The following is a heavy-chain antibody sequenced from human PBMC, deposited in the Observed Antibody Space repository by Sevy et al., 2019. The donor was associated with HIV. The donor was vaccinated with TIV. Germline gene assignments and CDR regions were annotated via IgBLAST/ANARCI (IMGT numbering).Heavy chain of an antibody. CDR1: GFTFDDYA. J-gene: IGHJ3*02. CDR3: ARDQDYYDSSGYYPSDAFDI. V-gene: IGHV3-66*01. CDR2: IYSGGST. Sequence: GGSLRLSCAASGFTFDDYAMHWVRQAPGKGLEWVSVIYSGGSTYYADSVKGRFTISRDNSKNTLYLQMNSLRAEDTAVYYCARDQDYYDSSGYYPSDAFDIWGQGTMVTVSS. D-gene: IGHD3-22*01.